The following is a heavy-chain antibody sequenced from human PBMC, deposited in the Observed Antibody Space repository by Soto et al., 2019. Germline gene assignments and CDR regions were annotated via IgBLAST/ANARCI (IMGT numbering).Heavy chain of an antibody. CDR3: ARSRYYYDSSGYYPTFDY. Sequence: QVQLVQSGAEVKKPGASVKVSCKASGYTFTGYYMHWLRQAPGQGLEWMGWINPNSGGTNYAQKFQGWVTMTRDTSSSTAYMELSRLRSDDTAVYYCARSRYYYDSSGYYPTFDYWGQGTLVTVSS. J-gene: IGHJ4*02. V-gene: IGHV1-2*04. D-gene: IGHD3-22*01. CDR2: INPNSGGT. CDR1: GYTFTGYY.